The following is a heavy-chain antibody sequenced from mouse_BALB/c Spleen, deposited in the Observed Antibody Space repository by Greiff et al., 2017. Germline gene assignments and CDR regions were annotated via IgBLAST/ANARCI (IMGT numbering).Heavy chain of an antibody. CDR3: ARDRAKPWYFDV. CDR2: IRNKANGYTT. V-gene: IGHV7-3*02. Sequence: EVKVVESGGGLVQPGGSLRLSCATSGFTFTDYYMSWVRQPPGKALEWLGFIRNKANGYTTEYSASVKGRFTISRDNSQSILYLQMNTLRAEDSATYYCARDRAKPWYFDVWGAGTTVTVSS. D-gene: IGHD6-1*01. CDR1: GFTFTDYY. J-gene: IGHJ1*01.